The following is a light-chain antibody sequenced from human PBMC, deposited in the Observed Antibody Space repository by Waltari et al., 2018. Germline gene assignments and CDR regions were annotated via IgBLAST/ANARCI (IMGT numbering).Light chain of an antibody. Sequence: DIVLTQSPDFQSVTPKEKVTITCRASQSIGSSIHWCQQKPDQSPKLLIKYASQSFSGVPSRFSGSGSGTDFTLTINSLEAEDAATYYCHQSYTLPRTFGQGTKVEIQ. CDR3: HQSYTLPRT. CDR2: YAS. J-gene: IGKJ1*01. CDR1: QSIGSS. V-gene: IGKV6-21*01.